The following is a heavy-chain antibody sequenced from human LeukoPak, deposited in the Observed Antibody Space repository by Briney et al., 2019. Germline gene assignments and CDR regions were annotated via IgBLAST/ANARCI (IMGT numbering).Heavy chain of an antibody. Sequence: GGSLRLSCAASGFTFSSYAMSWVRQAPGKGLEWVSGISGSGGTYYSDSVKGRFTISRDNSKNTLYLQMNSLRAEDTAVYYCAKSGLNRFDYWGQGTLVTVSS. J-gene: IGHJ4*02. CDR1: GFTFSSYA. V-gene: IGHV3-23*01. CDR3: AKSGLNRFDY. CDR2: ISGSGGT. D-gene: IGHD2-15*01.